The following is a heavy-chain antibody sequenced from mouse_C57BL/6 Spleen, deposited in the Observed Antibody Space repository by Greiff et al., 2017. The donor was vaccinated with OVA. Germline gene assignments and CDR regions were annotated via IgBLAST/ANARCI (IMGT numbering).Heavy chain of an antibody. CDR2: IDPSDSYT. Sequence: QVHVKQPGAELVMPGASVKLSCKASGYTFTSYWMHWVKQRPGQGLEWIGEIDPSDSYTNYNQKFKGKSTLTVDKSSSTAYMQLSSLTSEDSAVYYCARNYGQWGNWYFEVWGTGTTVTVSS. CDR3: ARNYGQWGNWYFEV. V-gene: IGHV1-69*01. D-gene: IGHD1-1*01. CDR1: GYTFTSYW. J-gene: IGHJ1*03.